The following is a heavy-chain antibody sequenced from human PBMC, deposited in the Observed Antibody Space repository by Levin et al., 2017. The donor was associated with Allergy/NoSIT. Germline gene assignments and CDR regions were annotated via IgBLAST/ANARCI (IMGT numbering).Heavy chain of an antibody. CDR3: ARDSPHEEGYYYTDV. Sequence: GGSLRLSCAASGFTFSSYWMSWVRQAPGKGLEWVASIKQDGSQRNFVDSVEGRFTISRDNAKNALYLQMNSLRAEDTAVYYCARDSPHEEGYYYTDVWGKGTTVTVSS. CDR2: IKQDGSQR. CDR1: GFTFSSYW. J-gene: IGHJ6*03. V-gene: IGHV3-7*01.